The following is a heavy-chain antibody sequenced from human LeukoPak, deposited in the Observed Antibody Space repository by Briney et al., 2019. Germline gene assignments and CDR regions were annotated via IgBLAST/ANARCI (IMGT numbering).Heavy chain of an antibody. CDR1: GFTVSSNY. D-gene: IGHD3-22*01. J-gene: IGHJ3*02. V-gene: IGHV3-53*05. CDR3: AKDRGRGYYSDAFDI. CDR2: IYSGGST. Sequence: GGSLRLSCAASGFTVSSNYMSWVRQAPGKGLEWVSVIYSGGSTYYADSVKGRFTISRDNSKNTLYLQMNSLRAEDTAVYYCAKDRGRGYYSDAFDIWGQGTMVTVSS.